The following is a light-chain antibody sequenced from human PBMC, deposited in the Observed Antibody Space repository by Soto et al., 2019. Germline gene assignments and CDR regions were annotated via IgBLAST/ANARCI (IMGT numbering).Light chain of an antibody. CDR3: KSYAGSNTYV. V-gene: IGLV2-8*01. Sequence: QSALTQPPSASGSPGQSVTISCTGTKNDIGVYDFVSWYQHHPGKAPQLIIYEVVQRPSGVPDRFSGSKSGNTASLTVSGLQAADDADYFCKSYAGSNTYVFGSGTKLTVL. J-gene: IGLJ1*01. CDR1: KNDIGVYDF. CDR2: EVV.